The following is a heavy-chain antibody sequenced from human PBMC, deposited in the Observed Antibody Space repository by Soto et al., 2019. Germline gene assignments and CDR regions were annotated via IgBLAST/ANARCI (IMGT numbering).Heavy chain of an antibody. J-gene: IGHJ6*03. CDR1: GFTFNTYW. V-gene: IGHV3-74*01. D-gene: IGHD5-18*01. CDR2: INSDGSST. Sequence: GGSLRLSCAASGFTFNTYWMHWFRQAPGKGLVWVSRINSDGSSTSYADSVKGRFTISRDNAKNTLYLQMNSLRAEDTAVYYCARLGNTAMVLDYYYYYMDVWGKGTTVTVSS. CDR3: ARLGNTAMVLDYYYYYMDV.